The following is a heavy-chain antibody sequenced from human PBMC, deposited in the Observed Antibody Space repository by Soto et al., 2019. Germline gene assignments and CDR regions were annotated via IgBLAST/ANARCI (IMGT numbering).Heavy chain of an antibody. V-gene: IGHV3-53*01. Sequence: PGGSLRLSCAASGFTASSNYMSWVRQAPGKGLEWVSVIYSGGSTYYADSVKGRFTISRDNSKNTLYLQMNSLRAEDTAVYYCAYAAWSGYPPSFDYWGQGTLVTVSS. J-gene: IGHJ4*02. CDR1: GFTASSNY. CDR3: AYAAWSGYPPSFDY. D-gene: IGHD3-3*01. CDR2: IYSGGST.